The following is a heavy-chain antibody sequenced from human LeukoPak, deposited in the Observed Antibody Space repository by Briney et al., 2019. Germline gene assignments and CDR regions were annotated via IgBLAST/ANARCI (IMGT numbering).Heavy chain of an antibody. D-gene: IGHD6-13*01. CDR3: AKAAGRAAAGIDY. CDR2: ISWNSGSI. Sequence: TGGSLRLSCAGSGFIFNNYAMNWVRQPPGKGLEWVSGISWNSGSIGYADSVKGRFTISRDNAKNSLYLQMNSLRAEDTALYYCAKAAGRAAAGIDYWGQGTLVTVSS. V-gene: IGHV3-9*01. CDR1: GFIFNNYA. J-gene: IGHJ4*02.